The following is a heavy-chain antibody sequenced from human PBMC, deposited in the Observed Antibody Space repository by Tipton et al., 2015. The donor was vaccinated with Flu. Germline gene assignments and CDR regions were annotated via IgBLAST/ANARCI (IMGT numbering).Heavy chain of an antibody. Sequence: TLSLTCAVSGDSIRNDYFWGWIRQPPGKGLEWIATIHRSGSTKYNPSLKSRVTISVDTSKNQFSLKVFSVTAADTAVYYCARRGYSNYVSDPKSWFDPWGQGILVTVSS. CDR1: GDSIRNDYF. V-gene: IGHV4-38-2*01. CDR3: ARRGYSNYVSDPKSWFDP. CDR2: IHRSGST. J-gene: IGHJ5*02. D-gene: IGHD4-11*01.